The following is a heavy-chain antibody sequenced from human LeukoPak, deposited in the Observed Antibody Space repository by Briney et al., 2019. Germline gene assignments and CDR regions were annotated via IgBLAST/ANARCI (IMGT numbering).Heavy chain of an antibody. J-gene: IGHJ4*01. V-gene: IGHV3-23*01. Sequence: GGSLRLSCAASGFTFSSYAMSWVRQAPGKGLEWVSAISGSGGSTYYADSVKGRFTISRDNSKNTLYLQMNSLRAEDTAVYYCAKEPVWGSSGGDYFDYWGQRTLPTVSS. CDR3: AKEPVWGSSGGDYFDY. D-gene: IGHD3-16*01. CDR2: ISGSGGST. CDR1: GFTFSSYA.